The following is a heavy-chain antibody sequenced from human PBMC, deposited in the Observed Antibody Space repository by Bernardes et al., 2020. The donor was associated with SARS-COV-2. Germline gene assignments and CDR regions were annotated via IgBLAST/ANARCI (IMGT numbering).Heavy chain of an antibody. V-gene: IGHV6-1*01. Sequence: SQTRSLTLAISWDSCSSNSAAWNWLRQSPSRGLEWLGRTYYRSKWYNDYAVSVKSRITINPDTSKNQFSLQLNSVTPEDTAVYYCARDHIEIVVVVAARSYYYYGMDVWGQGTTVTVSS. D-gene: IGHD2-15*01. CDR3: ARDHIEIVVVVAARSYYYYGMDV. CDR1: WDSCSSNSAA. CDR2: TYYRSKWYN. J-gene: IGHJ6*02.